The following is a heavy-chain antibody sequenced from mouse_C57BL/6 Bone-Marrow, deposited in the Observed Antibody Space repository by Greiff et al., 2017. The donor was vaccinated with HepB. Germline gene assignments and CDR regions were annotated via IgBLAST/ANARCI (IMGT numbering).Heavy chain of an antibody. CDR2: ISYDGSN. V-gene: IGHV3-6*01. Sequence: ESGPGLVKPSQSLSLTCSVTGYSITSGYYWNWIRQFPGNKLEWMGYISYDGSNNYNPSLKNRISITRDTSKNQIFLKLNSVTTEGTATYNCARAWYFDVWGTGTTVTVSS. CDR1: GYSITSGYY. J-gene: IGHJ1*03. CDR3: ARAWYFDV.